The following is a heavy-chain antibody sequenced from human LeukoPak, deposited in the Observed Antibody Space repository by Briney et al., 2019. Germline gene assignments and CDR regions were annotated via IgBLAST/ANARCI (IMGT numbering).Heavy chain of an antibody. D-gene: IGHD4-17*01. CDR3: ARHVHGDYSNWFDP. J-gene: IGHJ5*02. CDR2: INHSGST. V-gene: IGHV4-34*01. Sequence: PSETLSLTCAVYGGSFSGYYWSWIRQPPGKGLEWIGEINHSGSTNYNPSLKSRVTISVDTSKNQFSLKLSSVTAADTAVYYCARHVHGDYSNWFDPWGQGTLVTVSS. CDR1: GGSFSGYY.